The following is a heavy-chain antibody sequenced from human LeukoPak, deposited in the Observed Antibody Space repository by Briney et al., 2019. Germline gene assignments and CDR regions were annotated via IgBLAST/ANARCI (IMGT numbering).Heavy chain of an antibody. Sequence: ASETLSLTCTVSGGSISSYYWSWIRQPPGKGLEWIGYIYTSGSTNYSPSLKSRVTISVDTSKNQFSLKLSSVTAAGTAVYYCARQRGYSSSWYPSNWFDPWGQGTLVTVSS. D-gene: IGHD6-13*01. CDR2: IYTSGST. CDR1: GGSISSYY. J-gene: IGHJ5*02. V-gene: IGHV4-4*09. CDR3: ARQRGYSSSWYPSNWFDP.